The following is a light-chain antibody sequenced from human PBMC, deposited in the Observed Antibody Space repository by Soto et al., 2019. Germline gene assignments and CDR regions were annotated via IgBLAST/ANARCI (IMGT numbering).Light chain of an antibody. J-gene: IGKJ5*01. CDR2: GAS. CDR1: QSVSSN. Sequence: IVLMQSPGTLSLSPGERATLSCRSSQSVSSNLAWCQQKPGQAPRLLIYGASARATGVPARFSVSGSGTEFTLTISSLQSEDFAVYYCQKYSRWPINFGQGTRLEIK. V-gene: IGKV3-15*01. CDR3: QKYSRWPIN.